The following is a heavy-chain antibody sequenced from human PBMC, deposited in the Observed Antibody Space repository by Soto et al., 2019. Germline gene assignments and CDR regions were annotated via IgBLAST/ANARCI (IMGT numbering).Heavy chain of an antibody. J-gene: IGHJ4*02. CDR3: ARAPKYSSSWHY. CDR2: INHSGST. V-gene: IGHV4-34*01. Sequence: SETLSLTCAVYGGSFSGYYWSWIRQPPGKGLEWIGEINHSGSTNYNPSLKSRVTISVDTSKNQFSLKLSSVTAADTAVYYCARAPKYSSSWHYWGQGTLVTVSS. D-gene: IGHD6-13*01. CDR1: GGSFSGYY.